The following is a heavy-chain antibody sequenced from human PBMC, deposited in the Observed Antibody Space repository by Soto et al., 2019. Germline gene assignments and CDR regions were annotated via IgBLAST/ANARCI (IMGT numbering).Heavy chain of an antibody. Sequence: GGSLRLSCAASGFTFSGSAMHWVRQASGKGLEWVGRIRSKANSYATAYAASVKGRFTISRDDSKNTAYLQMNSLKTEDTAVYYCTRQEYYGSGSYSRQTPYYYYYYMDVWGKGTTVTVSS. J-gene: IGHJ6*03. CDR3: TRQEYYGSGSYSRQTPYYYYYYMDV. CDR2: IRSKANSYAT. CDR1: GFTFSGSA. V-gene: IGHV3-73*01. D-gene: IGHD3-10*01.